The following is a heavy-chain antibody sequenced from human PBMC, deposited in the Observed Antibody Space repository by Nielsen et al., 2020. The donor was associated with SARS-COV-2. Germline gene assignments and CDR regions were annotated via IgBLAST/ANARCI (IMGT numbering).Heavy chain of an antibody. J-gene: IGHJ6*02. CDR1: GFTFSDYG. V-gene: IGHV3-30*18. D-gene: IGHD1-26*01. CDR3: VKWVELDFGYYYYGMDV. Sequence: GESLKISCAASGFTFSDYGIHWVRQAPGKGLEWMAIISRDASDTFYPDSVKGRFTVSRDNSKNTVYLQMNSLRVEDTAVYYCVKWVELDFGYYYYGMDVWGQGTTVTVSS. CDR2: ISRDASDT.